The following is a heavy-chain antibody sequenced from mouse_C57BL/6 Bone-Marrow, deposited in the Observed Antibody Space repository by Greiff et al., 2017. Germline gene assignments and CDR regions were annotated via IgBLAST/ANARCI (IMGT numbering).Heavy chain of an antibody. CDR1: GYAFSSYW. CDR2: IYPGDGDT. CDR3: ARRVLAYFDY. J-gene: IGHJ2*01. Sequence: QVHVKQSGAELVKPGASVKISCKASGYAFSSYWMNWVKQRPGKGLEWIGQIYPGDGDTNYNGKFKGKATLTADKSSSTAYMQLSSLTSEDSAVYFCARRVLAYFDYWGQGTTLTVSS. V-gene: IGHV1-80*01.